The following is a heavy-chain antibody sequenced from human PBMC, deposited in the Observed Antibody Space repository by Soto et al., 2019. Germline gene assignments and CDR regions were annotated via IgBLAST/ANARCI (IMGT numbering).Heavy chain of an antibody. CDR2: ISSNGGST. CDR1: GFTFSSYA. V-gene: IGHV3-64D*08. J-gene: IGHJ6*02. Sequence: PGGSLRLSCSASGFTFSSYAMHWVRQAPGKGLEYVSAISSNGGSTYYADSVKGRFTISRDNSKNTLYLQMSSLRAEDTAVYYCVKGLYCSGGSCYWYYYYYGMDVWGQGTTVTVSS. D-gene: IGHD2-15*01. CDR3: VKGLYCSGGSCYWYYYYYGMDV.